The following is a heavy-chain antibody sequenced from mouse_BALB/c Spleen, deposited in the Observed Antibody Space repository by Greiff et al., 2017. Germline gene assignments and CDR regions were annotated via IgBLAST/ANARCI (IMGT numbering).Heavy chain of an antibody. D-gene: IGHD2-1*01. CDR2: IRNKANGYTT. V-gene: IGHV7-3*02. Sequence: EVMLVESGGGLVQPGGSLRLSCATSGFTFTDYYMSWVRQPPGKALEWLGFIRNKANGYTTEYSASVKGRFTISRDNSQSILYLQMNTLRAEDSATYYCARDMDGNYLYAMDYWGQGTSVTVSS. J-gene: IGHJ4*01. CDR1: GFTFTDYY. CDR3: ARDMDGNYLYAMDY.